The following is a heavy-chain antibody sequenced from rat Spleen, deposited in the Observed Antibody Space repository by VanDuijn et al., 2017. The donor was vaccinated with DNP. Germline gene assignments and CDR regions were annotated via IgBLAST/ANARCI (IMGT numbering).Heavy chain of an antibody. Sequence: EVQLVESGGGLVQPGRSLKLSCAASGFTFSNYYMAWVRQAPAKGLEWVASVTNGGGNTYYRDSVKGRFTISRDNAKSTLYLQMDSLRSEDTATYYCTRDGGYWGQGVMVTVSS. J-gene: IGHJ2*01. D-gene: IGHD1-12*02. V-gene: IGHV5-25*01. CDR2: VTNGGGNT. CDR3: TRDGGY. CDR1: GFTFSNYY.